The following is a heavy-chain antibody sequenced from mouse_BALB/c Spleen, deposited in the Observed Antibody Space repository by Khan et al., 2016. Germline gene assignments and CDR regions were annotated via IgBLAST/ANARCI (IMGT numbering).Heavy chain of an antibody. CDR1: GYTFTNYG. CDR2: INTYTGEP. D-gene: IGHD1-1*01. CDR3: ARKSYWYYAMDY. Sequence: QIQLVQSGPELKKPGETVKISCKASGYTFTNYGMNWVKQAPGKGLKWMGWINTYTGEPTYADDFKGRFAFSLETSASTAYLQINNLKNEDTATXFWARKSYWYYAMDYWGQGTSVPVSS. J-gene: IGHJ4*01. V-gene: IGHV9-3-1*01.